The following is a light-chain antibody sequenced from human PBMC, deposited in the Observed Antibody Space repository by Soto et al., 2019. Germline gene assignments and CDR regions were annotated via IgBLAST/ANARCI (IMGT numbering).Light chain of an antibody. J-gene: IGKJ5*01. V-gene: IGKV3D-20*02. CDR1: QSVSSSF. CDR3: QQRSNLVS. Sequence: EIVLTQSPGTLSLSPGERAILSCRASQSVSSSFLAWYQQKVGQAPRLLIYGASSRATGIPDRFSGSGSGTDFTLTISSLEPEDFAVYYCQQRSNLVSFGPGTRLEIK. CDR2: GAS.